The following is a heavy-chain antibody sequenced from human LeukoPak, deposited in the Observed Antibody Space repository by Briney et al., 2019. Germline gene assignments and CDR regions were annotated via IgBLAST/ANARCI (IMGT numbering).Heavy chain of an antibody. D-gene: IGHD2-15*01. CDR1: GGSISSGDYY. J-gene: IGHJ4*02. CDR3: ARVGGAKDIVVVVAAKGDLHFDY. V-gene: IGHV4-30-4*01. Sequence: PSETLSLTCTVSGGSISSGDYYWSWIRQPPGKGLEWIGYIYYSGSTYYNPSLKSRVTISVDTSKNQFSLKLSSVTAADTAVYYCARVGGAKDIVVVVAAKGDLHFDYWGQGTLVTVSS. CDR2: IYYSGST.